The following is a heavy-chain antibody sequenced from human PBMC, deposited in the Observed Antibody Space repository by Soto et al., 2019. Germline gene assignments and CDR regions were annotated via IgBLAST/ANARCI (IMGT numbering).Heavy chain of an antibody. CDR2: IIPIYGTT. CDR1: GGTFSSYA. V-gene: IGHV1-69*12. J-gene: IGHJ2*01. Sequence: QVQLVQSGAEVKKPGSSVKVSCKTSGGTFSSYAISWVRQAPGQGLEWMGGIIPIYGTTNYAQKFQGRVTITADESTSTAYMELSTLRSEDTAVYYCARGRDIAAAGLYWDFDLWGRGTLVTVSS. CDR3: ARGRDIAAAGLYWDFDL. D-gene: IGHD6-13*01.